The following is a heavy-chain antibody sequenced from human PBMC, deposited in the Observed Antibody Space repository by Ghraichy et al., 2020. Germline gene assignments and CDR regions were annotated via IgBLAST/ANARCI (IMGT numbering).Heavy chain of an antibody. CDR2: IYYSGST. CDR1: GGSISSGGYY. J-gene: IGHJ4*02. V-gene: IGHV4-31*03. D-gene: IGHD1-26*01. Sequence: SETLSLTCTVSGGSISSGGYYWSWIRQHPGKGLEWIGYIYYSGSTYYNPSLKSRVTISVDTSKNQFSLELSSVTAADTAVYYCARCISGSYFLVGAYFDYWGQGTLVTVSS. CDR3: ARCISGSYFLVGAYFDY.